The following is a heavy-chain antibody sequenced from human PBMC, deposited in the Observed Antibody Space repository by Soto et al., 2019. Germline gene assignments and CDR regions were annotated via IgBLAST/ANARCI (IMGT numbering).Heavy chain of an antibody. CDR2: ITGNGDNT. D-gene: IGHD3-16*02. CDR1: GFTFSSYA. CDR3: AKDDVGSLPDAFDS. Sequence: PGGSLRLSCAASGFTFSSYAMTWVRQAPGKGLEWVSGITGNGDNTYYADSVNGRIVISRDNSKNTLFLQMNSLRAEDTAVYYCAKDDVGSLPDAFDSWGKGTMVTVAS. J-gene: IGHJ3*02. V-gene: IGHV3-23*01.